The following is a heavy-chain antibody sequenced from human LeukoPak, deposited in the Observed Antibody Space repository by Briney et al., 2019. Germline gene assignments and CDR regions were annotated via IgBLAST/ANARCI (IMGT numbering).Heavy chain of an antibody. CDR1: GFTFTSYG. CDR2: ISYDGSNK. J-gene: IGHJ4*02. V-gene: IGHV3-30*18. CDR3: AKDRGIVVVPAAMQVDY. Sequence: GRSLRLSCVASGFTFTSYGMHWVRQAPGKGLEWMAVISYDGSNKYYADSVKGRFTISRDNSKNTLCLQMNSLRAEDTAVYYCAKDRGIVVVPAAMQVDYWGQGTLVTVSS. D-gene: IGHD2-2*01.